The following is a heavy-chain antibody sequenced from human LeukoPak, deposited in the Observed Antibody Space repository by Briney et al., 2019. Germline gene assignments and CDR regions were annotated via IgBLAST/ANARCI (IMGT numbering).Heavy chain of an antibody. CDR2: INYSGNT. V-gene: IGHV4-59*08. CDR3: ARLDCISDRCYNY. D-gene: IGHD2-15*01. CDR1: GDSIRTDY. Sequence: PSETLSLTCIVSGDSIRTDYWSWIRQSPGKGLEWIGYINYSGNTEYNPFLRSRVTISVDRSKNHVSLKVRSVTAADTAMYYCARLDCISDRCYNYWGLGTQVTVSS. J-gene: IGHJ4*02.